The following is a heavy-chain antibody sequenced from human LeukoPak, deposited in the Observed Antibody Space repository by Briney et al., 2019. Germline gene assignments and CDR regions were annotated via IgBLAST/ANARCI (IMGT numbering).Heavy chain of an antibody. J-gene: IGHJ5*02. V-gene: IGHV3-7*01. D-gene: IGHD3-10*01. CDR2: IKQDGSER. CDR1: GFTLSSYW. CDR3: ARGYYYGSGSNWFDP. Sequence: GGSLRLSCAASGFTLSSYWMNWVRQAPGKGLEWGANIKQDGSERYYVDSVKGRFAISRDNAKNSLYLQMNSLRAEDTAVYYCARGYYYGSGSNWFDPWGQGTLVTVSS.